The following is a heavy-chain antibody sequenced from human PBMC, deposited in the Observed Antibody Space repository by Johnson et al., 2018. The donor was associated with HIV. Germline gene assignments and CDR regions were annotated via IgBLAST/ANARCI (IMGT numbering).Heavy chain of an antibody. Sequence: VQLVESGGGVVQPGGSLRLSCAASGFTFSDYAMSWVRQAPGKVLEWVSAISGSGANTYYADSVKGRFTISRDNSKNTLFLQMNSLRAEDTAVYYCARSYSSSSHDAFDIWGQGTMVTVSS. CDR1: GFTFSDYA. J-gene: IGHJ3*02. CDR3: ARSYSSSSHDAFDI. V-gene: IGHV3-23*04. D-gene: IGHD6-6*01. CDR2: ISGSGANT.